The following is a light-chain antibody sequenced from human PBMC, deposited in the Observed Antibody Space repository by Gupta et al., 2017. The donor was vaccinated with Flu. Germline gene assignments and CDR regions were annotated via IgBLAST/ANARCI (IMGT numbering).Light chain of an antibody. V-gene: IGKV1-39*01. CDR2: AAS. CDR1: QSISSY. Sequence: SSLSASVGDRVTITCRASQSISSYLNWYQQKPGKAPKLLIYAASSLQSGVPSRFSGSGSGTDFTLTISSRQPEDFATYYCQQSDSNLMYTFGQGTKLEIK. J-gene: IGKJ2*01. CDR3: QQSDSNLMYT.